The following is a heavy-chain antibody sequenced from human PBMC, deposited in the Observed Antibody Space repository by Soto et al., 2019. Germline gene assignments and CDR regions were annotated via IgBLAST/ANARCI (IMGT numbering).Heavy chain of an antibody. Sequence: PGGSLRLSCAASGFTFSNAWMSWVRQAPGKGLEWVGRIKSKTDGGATDYAAPVKGRFTISRDDSKNTLYLQMNSLKTEDTAVYYCNTDPTVTAWLNWFDPWGQGTLATVSS. D-gene: IGHD4-17*01. J-gene: IGHJ5*02. V-gene: IGHV3-15*01. CDR1: GFTFSNAW. CDR2: IKSKTDGGAT. CDR3: NTDPTVTAWLNWFDP.